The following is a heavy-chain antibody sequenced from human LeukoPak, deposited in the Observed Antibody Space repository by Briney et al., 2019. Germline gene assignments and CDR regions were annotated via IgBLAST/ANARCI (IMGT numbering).Heavy chain of an antibody. D-gene: IGHD2-2*01. CDR3: ARRGYCSSTSCYEYWFDP. CDR1: GGSISSSSYY. Sequence: SETLSLTCTVSGGSISSSSYYWGWIRQPPAKGLAWIGIIYYSGSTYYNPSLKSRLTISVDTSKNQFSLKLSSVTATDTAVYYCARRGYCSSTSCYEYWFDPWGQGTLVTVSS. CDR2: IYYSGST. J-gene: IGHJ5*02. V-gene: IGHV4-39*01.